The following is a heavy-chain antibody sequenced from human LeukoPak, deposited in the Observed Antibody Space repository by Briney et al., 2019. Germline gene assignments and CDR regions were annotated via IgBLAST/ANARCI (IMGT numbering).Heavy chain of an antibody. Sequence: SETLSLTCTVSGGSISSSSYYWGWIRQPPGKGLEWIGSIYYSGSTYYNPSLKSRVTISVDTSKNRFSLKLSSVTAADTAVYYCARFSSIAAAFDYWGLGTLVTVSS. CDR3: ARFSSIAAAFDY. CDR2: IYYSGST. D-gene: IGHD6-13*01. CDR1: GGSISSSSYY. J-gene: IGHJ4*02. V-gene: IGHV4-39*07.